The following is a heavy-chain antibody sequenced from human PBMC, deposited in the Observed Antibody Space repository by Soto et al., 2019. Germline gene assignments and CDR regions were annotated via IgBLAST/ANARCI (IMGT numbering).Heavy chain of an antibody. CDR3: AREIGYNYYGMDV. CDR2: IYYSGST. Sequence: SETLSLTCTVSGGSISSGGYYWSWIRQHPGKGLEWIGYIYYSGSTYYNPSLKSRVTISVDTSKNQFSLKLSSVTAADTAVYYCAREIGYNYYGMDVWGQGTTVTVSS. J-gene: IGHJ6*02. V-gene: IGHV4-31*03. CDR1: GGSISSGGYY.